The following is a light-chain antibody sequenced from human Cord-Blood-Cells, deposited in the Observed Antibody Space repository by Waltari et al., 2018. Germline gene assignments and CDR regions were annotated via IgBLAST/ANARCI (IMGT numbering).Light chain of an antibody. V-gene: IGLV2-14*01. CDR3: SSYTSSSP. CDR1: SSDVGGYNY. CDR2: DVS. J-gene: IGLJ1*01. Sequence: QSALTQPASVSGSPGQSITISCTGTSSDVGGYNYVSWYQQHPGKAPKLMIYDVSKRPSGVSNRFSGSKSGNTASLTISGLQAEDEADYYCSSYTSSSPFGTETKVTVL.